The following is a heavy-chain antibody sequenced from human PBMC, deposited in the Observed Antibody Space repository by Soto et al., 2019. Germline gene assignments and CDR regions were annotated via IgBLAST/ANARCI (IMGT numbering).Heavy chain of an antibody. CDR1: GGSISSGGYY. CDR2: IYYSGST. V-gene: IGHV4-31*03. Sequence: QVQLQESGPGLVKPSQTLSLTCTVSGGSISSGGYYWSWIRQHPGKGLEWIGYIYYSGSTYYNPSLKSRVTISXXTXKXXFSLKLSSVTAADTAVYYCAREVGLPLYYYYGMDVWGQGTTVTVSS. CDR3: AREVGLPLYYYYGMDV. J-gene: IGHJ6*02. D-gene: IGHD1-7*01.